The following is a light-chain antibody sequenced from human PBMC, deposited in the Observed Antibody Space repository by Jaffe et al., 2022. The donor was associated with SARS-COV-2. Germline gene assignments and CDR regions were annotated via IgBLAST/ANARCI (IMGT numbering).Light chain of an antibody. V-gene: IGKV4-1*01. CDR2: WAS. J-gene: IGKJ2*01. CDR1: QSVLYSSNNKNY. CDR3: QQYYNTPYT. Sequence: DIVMTQSPDSLAVSLGERATINCKSSQSVLYSSNNKNYLAWYQQKPGQPPKLLIYWASTRESGVPDRFSGSGSGTDFTLTISSLQAEDVAVYYCQQYYNTPYTFGHGTKLEIK.